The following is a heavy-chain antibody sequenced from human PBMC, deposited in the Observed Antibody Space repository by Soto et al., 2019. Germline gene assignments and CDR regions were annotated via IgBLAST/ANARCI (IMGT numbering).Heavy chain of an antibody. V-gene: IGHV4-59*01. J-gene: IGHJ5*01. CDR3: ARFRFPNNWVDY. Sequence: SETLSLTCTVSGGSISSYYWSWIRQPPGKGLEWIGYIYYSGSTNYNPSLKSRVTISVDTSKNQFSLKLSSVTAADTAVYYCARFRFPNNWVDYWGQGTLVTVSS. D-gene: IGHD2-21*01. CDR2: IYYSGST. CDR1: GGSISSYY.